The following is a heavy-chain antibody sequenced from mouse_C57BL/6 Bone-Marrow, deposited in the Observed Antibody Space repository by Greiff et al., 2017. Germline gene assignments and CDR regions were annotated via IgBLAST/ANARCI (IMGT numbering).Heavy chain of an antibody. V-gene: IGHV8-8*01. CDR1: GFSLSTFGMG. CDR2: IWWDDDK. J-gene: IGHJ4*01. Sequence: QVTLKVSGPGILQPSQTLSLTCSFSGFSLSTFGMGVGWIRQPSGKGLEWLAHIWWDDDKYYNPALKSRLTISKDTSKNHVFLKIANVDTADTATYYCTRIVTGTRVDYAMDYWGQGTSVTVSS. D-gene: IGHD4-1*01. CDR3: TRIVTGTRVDYAMDY.